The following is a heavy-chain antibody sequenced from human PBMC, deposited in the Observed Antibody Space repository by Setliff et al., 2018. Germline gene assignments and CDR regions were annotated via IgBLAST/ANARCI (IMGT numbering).Heavy chain of an antibody. CDR3: ARIMGIVGDNWFDP. J-gene: IGHJ5*02. D-gene: IGHD1-26*01. CDR2: INPSGGST. Sequence: ASVKVSCKASGYTFTSYYMHWVRQAPGQGLEWMGIINPSGGSTSYAQKFQGRVTMTRDTSISTAYMELSRLRSDDTAVYYCARIMGIVGDNWFDPWGQGTLVTVSS. V-gene: IGHV1-46*01. CDR1: GYTFTSYY.